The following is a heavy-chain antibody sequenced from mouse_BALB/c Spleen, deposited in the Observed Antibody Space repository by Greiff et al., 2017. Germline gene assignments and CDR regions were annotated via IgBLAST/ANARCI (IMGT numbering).Heavy chain of an antibody. Sequence: EVQGVESGGGLVQPGGSRKLSCAASGFSFSSFGMHWVRQAPEKGLEWIAYISSGSSNIYYAHTVKGRFTISRDNPKNTLFLQMTSLRSEDTAMYYCARGGSRRYFDDWGAGTTVTVSS. V-gene: IGHV5-17*02. CDR3: ARGGSRRYFDD. J-gene: IGHJ1*01. CDR2: ISSGSSNI. CDR1: GFSFSSFG. D-gene: IGHD1-1*01.